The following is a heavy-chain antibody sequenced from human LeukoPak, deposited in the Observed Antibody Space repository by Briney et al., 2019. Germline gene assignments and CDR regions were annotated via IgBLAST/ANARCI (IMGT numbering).Heavy chain of an antibody. CDR3: AGGYCSGGSCYSYYYYNYMDV. J-gene: IGHJ6*03. D-gene: IGHD2-15*01. CDR2: INHSGST. CDR1: GGSFSGYY. V-gene: IGHV4-34*01. Sequence: SETLSLTCAVYGGSFSGYYWSWIRQPPGKGLEWIGEINHSGSTNYNPSLKSRVTISVDTSKNQFSLKLSSVTAADTAVYYCAGGYCSGGSCYSYYYYNYMDVWGKGTTVTISS.